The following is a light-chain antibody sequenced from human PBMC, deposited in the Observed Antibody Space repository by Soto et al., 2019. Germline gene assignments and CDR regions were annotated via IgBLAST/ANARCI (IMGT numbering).Light chain of an antibody. Sequence: IGVRKSPATLSVSTGERATLSCRASQSVSSNVAWYQQKPGHTPRLLIYRAFTRATGIPARFSGSGFGTDFTLTISSLQSEDFAVYYCQQYNNWPLTFGGGTKVDIK. J-gene: IGKJ4*01. CDR1: QSVSSN. V-gene: IGKV3-15*01. CDR3: QQYNNWPLT. CDR2: RAF.